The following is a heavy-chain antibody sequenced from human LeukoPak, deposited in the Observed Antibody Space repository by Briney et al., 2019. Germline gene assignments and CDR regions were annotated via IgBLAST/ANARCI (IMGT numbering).Heavy chain of an antibody. Sequence: ASVKVSCKASGYTFTSYGISWVRQAPGQGLEWMGWISAYNGNTNYAQKLQGRVTMTTDTSTSTAYMELRSLRSDDTAVYYCARATAGPFWSGYSTGPFDYWGRGTLVTVSS. CDR1: GYTFTSYG. D-gene: IGHD3-3*01. CDR2: ISAYNGNT. J-gene: IGHJ4*02. V-gene: IGHV1-18*01. CDR3: ARATAGPFWSGYSTGPFDY.